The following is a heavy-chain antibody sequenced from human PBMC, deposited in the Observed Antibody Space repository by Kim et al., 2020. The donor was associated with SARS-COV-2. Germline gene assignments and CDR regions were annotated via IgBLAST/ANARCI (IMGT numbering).Heavy chain of an antibody. CDR1: GFTFSSYW. CDR3: ARGLTTVTLEYNWFDP. Sequence: GGSLRLSCAASGFTFSSYWMSWVRQAPGKGLEWVANIKQDGSEKYYVDSVKGRFTISRDNAKNSLYLQMNSLRAEDTAVYYCARGLTTVTLEYNWFDPWGQGTLVTVSS. D-gene: IGHD4-17*01. J-gene: IGHJ5*02. CDR2: IKQDGSEK. V-gene: IGHV3-7*04.